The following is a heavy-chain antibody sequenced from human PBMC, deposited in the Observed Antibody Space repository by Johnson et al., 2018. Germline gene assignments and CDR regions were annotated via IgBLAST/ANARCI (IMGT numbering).Heavy chain of an antibody. CDR1: GFTFSSYG. V-gene: IGHV3-33*01. J-gene: IGHJ3*02. Sequence: QVQLVESGGGVVQPGRSLRLSCAASGFTFSSYGMHWVRQAPGKGLEWVAVIWYDGSNKYYADSVKGRFTISRDNSKNTLYLQMTSLRAEDTAVYYCARGNWGDAFDIWGQGTMVTVSS. D-gene: IGHD7-27*01. CDR2: IWYDGSNK. CDR3: ARGNWGDAFDI.